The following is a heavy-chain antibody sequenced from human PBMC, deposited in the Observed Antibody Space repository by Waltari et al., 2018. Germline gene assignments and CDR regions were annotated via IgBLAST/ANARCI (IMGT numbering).Heavy chain of an antibody. CDR3: ARGTYYYDTSGYSDGNHYYIDV. Sequence: QVQLQESGPGLVKPSETLSLTCTVSSDSISTYYWTWIRQSAGKGLEWLRRLYAGGGTKYNPSLNSRLTMSVDTSKKQFSLKLTSVTAADSAVYYCARGTYYYDTSGYSDGNHYYIDVWGKGTSVTVSS. D-gene: IGHD3-22*01. V-gene: IGHV4-4*07. J-gene: IGHJ6*03. CDR1: SDSISTYY. CDR2: LYAGGGT.